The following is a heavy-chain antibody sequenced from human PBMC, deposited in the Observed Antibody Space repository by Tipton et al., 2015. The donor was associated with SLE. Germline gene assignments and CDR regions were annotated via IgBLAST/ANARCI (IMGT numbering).Heavy chain of an antibody. Sequence: TLSLTCTVSGGSVSSGSYYWSWIRQPPGKGLEWIGYIYYSGSTNYNPSLKSRVTISVDTSKNQFSLKLSSVTAADTAVYYCATSGGAIDYRGQGTLVTVSS. CDR2: IYYSGST. CDR3: ATSGGAIDY. J-gene: IGHJ4*02. V-gene: IGHV4-61*01. CDR1: GGSVSSGSYY. D-gene: IGHD3-16*01.